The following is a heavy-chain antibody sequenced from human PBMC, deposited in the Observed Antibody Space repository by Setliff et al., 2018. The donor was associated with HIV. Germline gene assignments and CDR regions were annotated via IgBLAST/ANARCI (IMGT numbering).Heavy chain of an antibody. CDR2: INTNTGNP. Sequence: ASVKVSCKASGYSFTNYGMNWVRQAPGQGLEWMGWINTNTGNPTYAQGFTGRFVFSVDTSVTTAYLQISSLKADDTAVYYCARALYGDYGGDINWLDPWGQGTLVTVSS. D-gene: IGHD4-17*01. CDR3: ARALYGDYGGDINWLDP. V-gene: IGHV7-4-1*02. J-gene: IGHJ5*02. CDR1: GYSFTNYG.